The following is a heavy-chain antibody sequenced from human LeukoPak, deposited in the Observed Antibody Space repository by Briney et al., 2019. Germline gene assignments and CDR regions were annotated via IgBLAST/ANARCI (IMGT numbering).Heavy chain of an antibody. CDR2: IYYSGST. D-gene: IGHD3-16*01. V-gene: IGHV4-39*01. Sequence: PSETLSLTCTVSGGSISSSSYYWGWIRQPPGKGLEWIGSIYYSGSTYYNPSLKSRVTISVDTSKNQFSLKLSSVTAADTAVYYCARSPELLTYFVGDVFDYWGQGTLVTVSS. CDR1: GGSISSSSYY. CDR3: ARSPELLTYFVGDVFDY. J-gene: IGHJ4*02.